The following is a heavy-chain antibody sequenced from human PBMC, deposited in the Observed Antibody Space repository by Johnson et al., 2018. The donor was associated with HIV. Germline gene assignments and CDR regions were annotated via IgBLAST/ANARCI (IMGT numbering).Heavy chain of an antibody. V-gene: IGHV3-30*18. CDR3: AKDYREANAFDI. CDR1: GFTFTNYG. D-gene: IGHD1-26*01. Sequence: QVQLVESGGGVVQPGRSLRLSCAASGFTFTNYGMHWVRQAPGKGLEWVAVISYDGSNEHYTDSVGGRFTISRDNSKNTLHLQMNSLRAEDTAVYYCAKDYREANAFDIWGQGTMVTVSS. CDR2: ISYDGSNE. J-gene: IGHJ3*02.